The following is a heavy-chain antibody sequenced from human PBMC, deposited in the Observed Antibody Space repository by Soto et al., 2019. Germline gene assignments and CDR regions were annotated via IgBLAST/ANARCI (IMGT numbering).Heavy chain of an antibody. CDR3: AKALGRDFSDFDS. V-gene: IGHV3-74*03. J-gene: IGHJ4*02. CDR2: ISTDGGSS. Sequence: GGSLRLSCAASGFTFSGHWMHWVRQVPGKGLEWVSRISTDGGSSAYADSVKGRFTISRDNSKNTLYLQMNSLRAEDTAVYYCAKALGRDFSDFDSWGQGTQVTVSS. CDR1: GFTFSGHW. D-gene: IGHD3-10*01.